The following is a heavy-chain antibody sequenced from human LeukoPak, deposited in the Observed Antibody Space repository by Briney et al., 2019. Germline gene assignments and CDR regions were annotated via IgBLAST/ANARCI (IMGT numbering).Heavy chain of an antibody. CDR3: AREDGNSSRSLGY. J-gene: IGHJ4*02. D-gene: IGHD6-6*01. CDR2: IHTTGII. V-gene: IGHV4-4*07. CDR1: GGSISSYY. Sequence: PSETLSLTCTVSGGSISSYYWSWIRQPAGKGLEWIGRIHTTGIINYNPSLKSRVTMSVGTSKNQFSLNLTSVTAADTAVYYCAREDGNSSRSLGYWGQGTLVTVSS.